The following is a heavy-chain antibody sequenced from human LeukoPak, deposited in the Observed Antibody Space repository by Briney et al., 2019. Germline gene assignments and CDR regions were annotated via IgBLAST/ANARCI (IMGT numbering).Heavy chain of an antibody. Sequence: SETLSLTCAVYGGSFSGYYWSWIRQPPGKGLEWIGEINHSGSTNYNPSLKSRVTISVETSKNQFSLKLSSVTAADTAVYYCARGRGRWYPETFDYWGQGTLVTVSS. CDR3: ARGRGRWYPETFDY. CDR1: GGSFSGYY. CDR2: INHSGST. J-gene: IGHJ4*02. D-gene: IGHD4-23*01. V-gene: IGHV4-34*01.